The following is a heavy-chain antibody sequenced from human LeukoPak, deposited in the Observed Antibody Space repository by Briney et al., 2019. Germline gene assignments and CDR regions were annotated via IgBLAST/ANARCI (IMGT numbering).Heavy chain of an antibody. CDR1: GYSFTTYW. CDR3: ARDGSYTNRELDY. V-gene: IGHV5-51*01. J-gene: IGHJ4*02. D-gene: IGHD1-14*01. Sequence: GESLKISCKGSGYSFTTYWIGWVRQMPGKGLEWMGIIYPGDSETKYSPSFQGQVTISADKSISTAYLQWSSLKASDTAIYYCARDGSYTNRELDYWGQGTLVTVSS. CDR2: IYPGDSET.